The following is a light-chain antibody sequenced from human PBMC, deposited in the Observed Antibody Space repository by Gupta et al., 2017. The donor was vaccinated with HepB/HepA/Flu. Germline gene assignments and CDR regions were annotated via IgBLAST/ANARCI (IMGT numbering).Light chain of an antibody. CDR2: KAS. Sequence: DIQMTQSPSTLSASVGERVTITCRASQSIRSWLAWYQQKPGKAPKLLIYKASNLESGVPSRFSGGGSGTEFTLTISSLQPDDFATYYCHQYNSFSACTFGQGTKVEIK. V-gene: IGKV1-5*03. J-gene: IGKJ1*01. CDR3: HQYNSFSACT. CDR1: QSIRSW.